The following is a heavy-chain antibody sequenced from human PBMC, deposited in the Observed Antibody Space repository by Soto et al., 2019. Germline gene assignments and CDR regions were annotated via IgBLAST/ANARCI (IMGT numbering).Heavy chain of an antibody. CDR3: AKENWANPDS. Sequence: SQTLSLTCDVSGDTVSPNNAAWDWIRQSPSRGLEWLGRTYYRSKWYNDYALSVKSRIIINPDTSKNQFSLQLNSVTVEDTAVYYCAKENWANPDSWGQGTLVTVSS. D-gene: IGHD7-27*01. J-gene: IGHJ4*02. CDR1: GDTVSPNNAA. CDR2: TYYRSKWYN. V-gene: IGHV6-1*01.